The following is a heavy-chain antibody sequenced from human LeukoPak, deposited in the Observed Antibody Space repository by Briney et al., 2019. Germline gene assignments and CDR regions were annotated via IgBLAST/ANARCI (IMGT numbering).Heavy chain of an antibody. D-gene: IGHD4-17*01. J-gene: IGHJ6*02. CDR1: GGSISSYY. Sequence: SETLSLTCTVSGGSISSYYWSWIRQPPGKGLEGIGYIYYSGSTNYNPSLKSRVTISVDTSKNQFSLKLSSVTAADTAVYYCARLAGDSYYYYGMDVWGQGTTVTVSS. V-gene: IGHV4-59*08. CDR3: ARLAGDSYYYYGMDV. CDR2: IYYSGST.